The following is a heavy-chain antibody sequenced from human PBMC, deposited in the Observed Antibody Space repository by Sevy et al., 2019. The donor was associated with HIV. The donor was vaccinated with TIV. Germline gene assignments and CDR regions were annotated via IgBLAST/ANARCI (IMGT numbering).Heavy chain of an antibody. CDR1: GFSFSRFW. CDR2: INSDETST. J-gene: IGHJ3*02. V-gene: IGHV3-74*01. Sequence: GGSLRLSCAASGFSFSRFWMHWVRQAPGKGLVWVSRINSDETSTSYADSVKGRFTISRDNARTTLFLQMNSLTVEDTAVYYCARRDGYTRRAFDMWGQGTMVTVSS. D-gene: IGHD5-12*01. CDR3: ARRDGYTRRAFDM.